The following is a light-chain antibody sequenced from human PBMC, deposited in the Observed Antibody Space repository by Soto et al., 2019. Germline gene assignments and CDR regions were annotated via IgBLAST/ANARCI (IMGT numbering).Light chain of an antibody. CDR3: QHYDGSPRT. Sequence: ETVLTQSPGTVSLSPGERATLSCRTSQSVNNDYLAWYQQKPGQAPRLLIYGVFNRAAGIPGRFSGSGSVTDFTLTISGLEPEDSALYYCQHYDGSPRTFGQGTKLEIK. CDR2: GVF. V-gene: IGKV3-20*01. CDR1: QSVNNDY. J-gene: IGKJ2*01.